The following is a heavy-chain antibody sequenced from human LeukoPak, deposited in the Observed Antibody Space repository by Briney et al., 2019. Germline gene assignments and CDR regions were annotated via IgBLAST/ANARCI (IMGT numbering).Heavy chain of an antibody. D-gene: IGHD6-6*01. CDR3: ARDLAARSY. Sequence: ASVKVSCKASGYTFTSHYMHWVRQAPGQGLEWLGLINPSGSSTLYAQKFQGRVTMTRDMSTTTDYMELSSLRSEDTAVYYCARDLAARSYWGQGTLVTVSS. CDR2: INPSGSST. J-gene: IGHJ4*02. CDR1: GYTFTSHY. V-gene: IGHV1-46*01.